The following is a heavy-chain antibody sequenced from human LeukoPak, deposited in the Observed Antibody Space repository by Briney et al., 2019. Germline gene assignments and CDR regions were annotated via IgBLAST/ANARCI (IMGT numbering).Heavy chain of an antibody. D-gene: IGHD1-1*01. CDR3: ARDSLEEDWFDP. CDR1: GFAFSSHA. CDR2: ISSDGDST. J-gene: IGHJ5*02. Sequence: PGGSLRLSCAASGFAFSSHAMHWVRQAPGKGLEYVSAISSDGDSTYYANSVKGRFTISRDNAKNSLYLQMNSLRAEDTAVYYCARDSLEEDWFDPWGQGTLVTVSS. V-gene: IGHV3-64*01.